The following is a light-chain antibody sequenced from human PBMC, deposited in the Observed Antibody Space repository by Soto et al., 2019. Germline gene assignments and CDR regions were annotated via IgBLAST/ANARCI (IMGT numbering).Light chain of an antibody. V-gene: IGLV2-14*01. CDR3: SSYTSSILYV. J-gene: IGLJ1*01. CDR2: EVS. Sequence: QSALTQPASVSGSPGQSITISCTGTSSDVGGYNYVSWYQQHPGKAPKLTIYEVSNRPSGVSNRFSGSKSGNTASLTISGLQAEDEADYYCSSYTSSILYVFGTGTKVTVL. CDR1: SSDVGGYNY.